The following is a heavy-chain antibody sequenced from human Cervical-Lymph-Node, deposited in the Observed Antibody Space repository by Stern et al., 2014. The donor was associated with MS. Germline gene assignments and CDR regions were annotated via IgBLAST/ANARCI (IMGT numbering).Heavy chain of an antibody. J-gene: IGHJ3*01. CDR1: GGTFSNYA. V-gene: IGHV1-69*01. D-gene: IGHD6-19*01. CDR3: AKDGDIAVAGLDL. CDR2: IIPLFGTA. Sequence: VQLVESGAELKQPGSSVKVSCKASGGTFSNYAISWVRQSPGPGLAWMGCIIPLFGTAHYAQKYQGRVTIAADESTSTTYVELSGLRSEDTAVYYCAKDGDIAVAGLDLWGQGTMVTVSS.